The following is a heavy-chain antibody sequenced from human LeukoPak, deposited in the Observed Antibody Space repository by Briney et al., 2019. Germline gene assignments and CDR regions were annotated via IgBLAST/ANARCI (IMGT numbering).Heavy chain of an antibody. D-gene: IGHD1-14*01. CDR1: GGSFSGYY. J-gene: IGHJ4*02. V-gene: IGHV4-34*01. CDR3: ARRQFNLGYYFDY. Sequence: SETLSLTCAVYGGSFSGYYWSWIRQPPGKGLEWIGEINHSGSTYYNPSLKSRVTISVDTSKNQFSLKLNSVTAADTAVYYCARRQFNLGYYFDYWGQGTLVTVSS. CDR2: INHSGST.